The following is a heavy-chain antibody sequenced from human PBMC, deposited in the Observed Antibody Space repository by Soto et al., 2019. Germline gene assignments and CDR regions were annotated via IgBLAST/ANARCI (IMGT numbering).Heavy chain of an antibody. CDR1: GYTFTTYD. J-gene: IGHJ4*02. V-gene: IGHV1-8*01. D-gene: IGHD6-25*01. Sequence: QVQLVQSGAEVKEPGASVKVSCKASGYTFTTYDISWVRQATGQGLEWMGWMNPYSGNTGFAQKFQGRVTVTRNTSISPVYMELSGLRPDDTAVYYCARRKERSGPHYFDYWGQGSLVTVSS. CDR3: ARRKERSGPHYFDY. CDR2: MNPYSGNT.